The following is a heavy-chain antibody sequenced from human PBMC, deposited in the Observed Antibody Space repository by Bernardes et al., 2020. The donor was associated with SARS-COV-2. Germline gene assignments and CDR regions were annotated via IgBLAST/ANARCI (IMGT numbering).Heavy chain of an antibody. CDR2: INGSGTIT. CDR3: AKGGLQLSYAFDI. CDR1: GLRFSSYA. D-gene: IGHD5-18*01. Sequence: GSVRLSWPASGLRFSSYAMSWVRQAPGKGLEWVSAINGSGTITKYADSVKGRFTISRDNSKNTLYLQMNSLRAEDTAVYYCAKGGLQLSYAFDIWGQGTMVTVSS. J-gene: IGHJ3*02. V-gene: IGHV3-23*01.